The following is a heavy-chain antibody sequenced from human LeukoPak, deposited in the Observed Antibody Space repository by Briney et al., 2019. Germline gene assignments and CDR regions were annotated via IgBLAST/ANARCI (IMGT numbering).Heavy chain of an antibody. V-gene: IGHV3-33*01. CDR1: GFIFSGNA. Sequence: GGSLRLSCAASGFIFSGNAIHWVRQAPSRGLEWVAQVWSKGDNTYYGDSMKGRFTISRDNSKNTAYLQMNNLRDEDTAVYYCARDGQSLAPYAMDVWGQGTTVIVSS. J-gene: IGHJ6*02. CDR2: VWSKGDNT. CDR3: ARDGQSLAPYAMDV.